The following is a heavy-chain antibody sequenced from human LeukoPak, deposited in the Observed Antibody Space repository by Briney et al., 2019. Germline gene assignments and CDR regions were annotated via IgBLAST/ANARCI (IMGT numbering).Heavy chain of an antibody. V-gene: IGHV4-30-4*01. CDR2: IYYSGST. CDR1: GGSISSGDYY. J-gene: IGHJ5*02. Sequence: SETLSLTCTVSGGSISSGDYYWSWIRQPPGKGLEWIGYIYYSGSTYYNPSLKSRVTISVDTSKNQFSLKLSSVTAADTAVYYCAGSAYGDYVGNWFDPWGQGTLVTVSS. CDR3: AGSAYGDYVGNWFDP. D-gene: IGHD4-17*01.